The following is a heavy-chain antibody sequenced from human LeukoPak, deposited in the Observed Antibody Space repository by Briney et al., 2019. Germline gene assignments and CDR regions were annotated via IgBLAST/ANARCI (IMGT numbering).Heavy chain of an antibody. CDR1: GFTFSDYY. CDR3: ARDYCSSTSCYSGDHYGMDV. D-gene: IGHD2-2*02. Sequence: GGSLRLSCAASGFTFSDYYMSWIRQAPGKGLEWVSYISSSGSTIYYADSVKGQFTISRDNAKNSLYLQMNSLRTEDTAVYYCARDYCSSTSCYSGDHYGMDVWGQGTTVTVSS. CDR2: ISSSGSTI. J-gene: IGHJ6*02. V-gene: IGHV3-11*01.